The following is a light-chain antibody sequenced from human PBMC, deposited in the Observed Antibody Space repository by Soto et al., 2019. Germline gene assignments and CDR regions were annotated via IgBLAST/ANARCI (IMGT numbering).Light chain of an antibody. Sequence: QASLNQPASVSGSPGQSNTISCTGTISDVGGYNSVSWYQQHPGKAPKLMIYEVSTRPSGVSNRFSGSKSGNTASLTISGLQAEDEPDYYCRSYTTTSTPYVFGTGTKVTVL. CDR2: EVS. V-gene: IGLV2-14*01. CDR1: ISDVGGYNS. J-gene: IGLJ1*01. CDR3: RSYTTTSTPYV.